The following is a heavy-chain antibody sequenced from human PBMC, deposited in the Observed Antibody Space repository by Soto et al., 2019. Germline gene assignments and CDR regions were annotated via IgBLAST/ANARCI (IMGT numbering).Heavy chain of an antibody. CDR3: ARTDLNYYSNYRDYYYYYMDV. V-gene: IGHV4-34*01. D-gene: IGHD4-4*01. CDR1: GGSFSGYY. Sequence: LETLSLTCAVYGGSFSGYYWSWIRQPPGKGLEWIGEINHSGSTNYNPSLKSRVTISVDTSKNQFSLKLSSVTAADTAVYYCARTDLNYYSNYRDYYYYYMDVWGKGTTVTVSS. CDR2: INHSGST. J-gene: IGHJ6*03.